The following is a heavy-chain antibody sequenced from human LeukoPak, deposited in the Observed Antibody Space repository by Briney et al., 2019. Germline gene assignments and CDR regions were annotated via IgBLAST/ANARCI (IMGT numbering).Heavy chain of an antibody. J-gene: IGHJ4*02. D-gene: IGHD5-18*01. CDR2: ISGSGGST. V-gene: IGHV3-23*01. CDR1: GFTFSSYA. CDR3: AKDGYSYGDSTGDFDY. Sequence: GGSLRLSCAASGFTFSSYAMSWVRQAPGKGLEWVAAISGSGGSTYYADSVKGRFTISRDNSKNTLYLPLNSLTAEDTAVYYCAKDGYSYGDSTGDFDYWGQGTLVTVSS.